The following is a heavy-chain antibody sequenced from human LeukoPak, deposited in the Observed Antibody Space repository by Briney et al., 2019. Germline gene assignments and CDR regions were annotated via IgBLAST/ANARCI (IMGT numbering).Heavy chain of an antibody. CDR2: ISAYNGNT. J-gene: IGHJ4*02. D-gene: IGHD2-15*01. CDR1: GYTFTSYG. CDR3: ARESVVEYYFDY. V-gene: IGHV1-18*04. Sequence: ASVKVSCKASGYTFTSYGISWVRQAPGQGLEWMGWISAYNGNTNYAQKLQGRVTMTTDTSTSAAYMELRSLRSDDTAVYYCARESVVEYYFDYWGQGTLVTVSS.